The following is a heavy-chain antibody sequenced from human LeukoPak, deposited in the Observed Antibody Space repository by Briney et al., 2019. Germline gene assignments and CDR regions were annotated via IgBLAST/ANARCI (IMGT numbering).Heavy chain of an antibody. J-gene: IGHJ3*02. CDR2: IYYSGST. CDR1: GGSISSYY. Sequence: SETLSLTCTVSGGSISSYYWSWIRQPPGKGLEWIGYIYYSGSTNYNPSLKSRVTISVDTSKNQFSLKLSSVPAADPAVYYCARRRSGGYVAFDIWGQGTMVTVSS. D-gene: IGHD3-22*01. CDR3: ARRRSGGYVAFDI. V-gene: IGHV4-59*08.